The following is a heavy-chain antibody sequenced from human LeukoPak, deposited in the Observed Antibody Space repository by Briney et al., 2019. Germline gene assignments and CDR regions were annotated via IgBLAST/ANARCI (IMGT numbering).Heavy chain of an antibody. CDR2: ISYDGTNK. Sequence: GGSLRLSCAASGFTFSNYAMHWVRQAPGKGLEWVAVISYDGTNKYYADSVKGRFTISRDDSKNTLYLQMNSLRAEDTAVYYCARVGDWSDTSGYYYFDYWGQGTLVTVSS. J-gene: IGHJ4*02. CDR1: GFTFSNYA. D-gene: IGHD3-22*01. V-gene: IGHV3-30-3*01. CDR3: ARVGDWSDTSGYYYFDY.